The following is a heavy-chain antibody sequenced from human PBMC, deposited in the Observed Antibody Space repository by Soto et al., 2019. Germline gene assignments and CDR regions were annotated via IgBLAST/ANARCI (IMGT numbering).Heavy chain of an antibody. CDR2: ISSSGSTI. Sequence: GSLRLSCAASGFTFSDYYMSWIRQAPGKGLEWVSYISSSGSTIYYADSVKGRFTISRDNAKNSLYLQMNSLRAEDTAVYYCARYYKYSGYGTYYYGMDVWGQGTTVTVSS. D-gene: IGHD5-12*01. CDR1: GFTFSDYY. V-gene: IGHV3-11*01. CDR3: ARYYKYSGYGTYYYGMDV. J-gene: IGHJ6*02.